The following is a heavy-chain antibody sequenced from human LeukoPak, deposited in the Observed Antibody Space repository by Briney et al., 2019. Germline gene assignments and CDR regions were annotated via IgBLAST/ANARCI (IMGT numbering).Heavy chain of an antibody. CDR2: IYSGGAT. Sequence: PGGSLRLSCAASGFTVNNNYMSWVRQAPGKGLEWVSVIYSGGATYYADSVKGRFTISRDNSKNTLYLQMNSLRAEDTAVYYCARVRFNSGYIFDYWGLGTLVTVSS. CDR3: ARVRFNSGYIFDY. CDR1: GFTVNNNY. J-gene: IGHJ4*02. D-gene: IGHD3-9*01. V-gene: IGHV3-53*01.